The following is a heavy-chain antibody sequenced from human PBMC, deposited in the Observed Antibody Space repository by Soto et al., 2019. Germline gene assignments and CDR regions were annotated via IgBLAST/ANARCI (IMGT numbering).Heavy chain of an antibody. Sequence: QVQLVESGGGVVQPGRSLRLSCAASGFTFSSYGMHWVRQAPGKGLEWVAVISYDGSNKYYADSVKGRFTISRDNSKNTLYLQMNSLRAEDTAVYYCAISSATDFDYWGQGTLVTVSS. D-gene: IGHD5-12*01. J-gene: IGHJ4*02. V-gene: IGHV3-30*03. CDR3: AISSATDFDY. CDR2: ISYDGSNK. CDR1: GFTFSSYG.